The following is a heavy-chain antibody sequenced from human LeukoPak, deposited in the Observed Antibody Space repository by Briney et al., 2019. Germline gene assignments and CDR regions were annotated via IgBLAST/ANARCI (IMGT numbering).Heavy chain of an antibody. CDR3: ARDNSDQWLDGYYFDY. CDR2: IRYDGSNE. CDR1: GFTFNIYA. Sequence: GGSLRLSCAASGFTFNIYAVQWVRQAPGKGLEWVAVIRYDGSNEYYADSVKGRFTISRDNAKNSLYLQMNSLRAEDTAVYYCARDNSDQWLDGYYFDYWGQGTLVTVSS. J-gene: IGHJ4*02. V-gene: IGHV3-30-3*01. D-gene: IGHD6-19*01.